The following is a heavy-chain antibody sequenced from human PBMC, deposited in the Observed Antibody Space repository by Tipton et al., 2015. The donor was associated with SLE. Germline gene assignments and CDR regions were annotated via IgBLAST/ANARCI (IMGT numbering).Heavy chain of an antibody. CDR1: GGSFSGYY. J-gene: IGHJ2*01. V-gene: IGHV4-34*01. CDR2: ITHSGSA. D-gene: IGHD3-22*01. Sequence: TLSLTCAVYGGSFSGYYWSWIRQPPGQGLEWIGEITHSGSANYNPSLKSRVTISVDTSKNQFSLKLRSVTATDTAVYYCARRRFDNSGYRWVDWDFDLWGRGTLVTVSS. CDR3: ARRRFDNSGYRWVDWDFDL.